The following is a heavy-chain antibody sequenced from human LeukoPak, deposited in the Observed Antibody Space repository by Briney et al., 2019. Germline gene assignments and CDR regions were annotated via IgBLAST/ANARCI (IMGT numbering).Heavy chain of an antibody. D-gene: IGHD3-10*01. J-gene: IGHJ3*02. CDR1: GGSMSSYY. V-gene: IGHV4-59*08. CDR3: ARHGPMVRGVIHDAFDI. CDR2: IYYSGST. Sequence: SETLSLTCTVSGGSMSSYYWSGIQQPPGKGLEWIGYIYYSGSTNYNPSLKSRVTISVDTSKNQFSLKLSSVTAADTAVYYCARHGPMVRGVIHDAFDIWGQGTMVTVSS.